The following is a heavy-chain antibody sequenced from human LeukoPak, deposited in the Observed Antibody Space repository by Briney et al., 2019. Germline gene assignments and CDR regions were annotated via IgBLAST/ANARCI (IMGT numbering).Heavy chain of an antibody. Sequence: SETLSLTCAVSGGSFSGYYWTWIRQPPGKGLEWIGEINHSGSANYSPSLKSRVTISLDTSKNQFSLKLTSVTAADTAVYYCARGQGTVTTHWGQGTLVTVSS. V-gene: IGHV4-34*01. J-gene: IGHJ4*02. CDR1: GGSFSGYY. D-gene: IGHD4-17*01. CDR3: ARGQGTVTTH. CDR2: INHSGSA.